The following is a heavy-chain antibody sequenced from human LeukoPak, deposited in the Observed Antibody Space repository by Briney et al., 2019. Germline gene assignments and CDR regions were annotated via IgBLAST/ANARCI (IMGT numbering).Heavy chain of an antibody. Sequence: KASETLSLTCTVSGGSISSYYWSWIRQPPGKGLEWIGYIYYSGSTNYNPSLKSRVTISVDTSKNQFSLKLSSVNAADTAVYYCARQGIAVAGTPLDNWFDPWGQGTLVTVSS. CDR2: IYYSGST. V-gene: IGHV4-59*08. D-gene: IGHD6-19*01. CDR1: GGSISSYY. CDR3: ARQGIAVAGTPLDNWFDP. J-gene: IGHJ5*02.